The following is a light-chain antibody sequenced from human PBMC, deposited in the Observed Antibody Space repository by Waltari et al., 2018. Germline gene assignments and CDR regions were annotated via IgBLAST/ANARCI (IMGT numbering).Light chain of an antibody. CDR3: QQYLSYPLT. V-gene: IGKV1-16*01. CDR1: LAINNY. J-gene: IGKJ4*01. Sequence: DVQMTQSPSSLSASVGDRVTITCRASLAINNYLIWYQHKPGKAPTSLIYAASILQSEVPSRFSGSGSGTDFTLTISSLQPEDFATYYCQQYLSYPLTFGGGTKVEIK. CDR2: AAS.